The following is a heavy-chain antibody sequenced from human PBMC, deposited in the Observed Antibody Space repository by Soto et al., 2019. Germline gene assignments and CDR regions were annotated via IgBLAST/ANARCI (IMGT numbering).Heavy chain of an antibody. Sequence: QVQLQESGPGLVKPSETLSLTCTVSGGSISSYYWSWIRQPPGEGLEWIGFIFYSGSTSYNPSLKRRATQSIDTTDYQFSLKLNSVTAAGTAVYYCASMIGDPVLNFDSWGQGTLVAVSS. V-gene: IGHV4-59*01. CDR2: IFYSGST. CDR3: ASMIGDPVLNFDS. J-gene: IGHJ5*01. D-gene: IGHD3-10*02. CDR1: GGSISSYY.